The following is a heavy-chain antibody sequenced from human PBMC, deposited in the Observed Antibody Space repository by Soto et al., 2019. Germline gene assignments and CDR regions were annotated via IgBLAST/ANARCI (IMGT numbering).Heavy chain of an antibody. CDR2: INHSGST. CDR1: GGSFSGYY. CDR3: AKIAGCSSTSCYAFDI. V-gene: IGHV4-34*01. D-gene: IGHD2-2*01. J-gene: IGHJ3*02. Sequence: SETLSLTCAVYGGSFSGYYWSWIRQPPGKGLEWIGEINHSGSTNYNPSLKSRVTISVDTSKNQFSLKLSSVTAADTAVYYCAKIAGCSSTSCYAFDIWGQGTMVTVSS.